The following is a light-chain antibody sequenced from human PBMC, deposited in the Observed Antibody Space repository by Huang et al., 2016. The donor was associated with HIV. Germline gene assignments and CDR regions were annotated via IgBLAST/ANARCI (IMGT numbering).Light chain of an antibody. CDR3: QQNARTPRT. V-gene: IGKV1-39*01. Sequence: SGVPSTFSGSGSGTDFTLTINSLQPEDSATYYCQQNARTPRTFGQGTKLEI. J-gene: IGKJ2*01.